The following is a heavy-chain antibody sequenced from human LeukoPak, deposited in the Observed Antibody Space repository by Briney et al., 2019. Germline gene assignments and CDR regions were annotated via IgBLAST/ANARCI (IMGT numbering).Heavy chain of an antibody. D-gene: IGHD3-22*01. Sequence: PGGSLRLSCAASGFTFSSYVMNWVRQAPGKGLEWVSYISSSGSTIYYADSVKGRFTISRDNAKNSLYLQMNSLRAEDTAVYYCARASYYYDSSGYLSDAFDIWGQGTMVTVSS. CDR2: ISSSGSTI. J-gene: IGHJ3*02. CDR3: ARASYYYDSSGYLSDAFDI. CDR1: GFTFSSYV. V-gene: IGHV3-48*03.